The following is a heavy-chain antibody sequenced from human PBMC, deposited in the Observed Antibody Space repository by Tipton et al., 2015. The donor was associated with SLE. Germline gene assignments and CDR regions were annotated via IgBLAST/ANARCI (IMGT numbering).Heavy chain of an antibody. Sequence: TLSLTCTVSGDSISSHYWSWIRQPPGKGLEWIGSFYYTGTTDYNPSLKSRVTISVDTSKNQFSLKLSSVTAADTAMYYCAEKNASGYYDAFDIWGQGTLVTVSS. D-gene: IGHD3-22*01. CDR1: GDSISSHY. CDR3: AEKNASGYYDAFDI. V-gene: IGHV4-59*11. J-gene: IGHJ4*02. CDR2: FYYTGTT.